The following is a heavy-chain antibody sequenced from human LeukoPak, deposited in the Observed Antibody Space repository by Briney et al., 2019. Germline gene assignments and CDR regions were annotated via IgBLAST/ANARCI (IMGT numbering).Heavy chain of an antibody. CDR3: ARSGEKGWYFDL. J-gene: IGHJ2*01. CDR1: GFTFSSYS. CDR2: ISSSSSYI. Sequence: GGSLRLSCAASGFTFSSYSMNWVRQAPGKGLEWVSSISSSSSYIYYADSVKGRFTISRDNAKNSLYLQMNSLRAEDTAVYYCARSGEKGWYFDLWGRGTLVTVFS. V-gene: IGHV3-21*01. D-gene: IGHD4-17*01.